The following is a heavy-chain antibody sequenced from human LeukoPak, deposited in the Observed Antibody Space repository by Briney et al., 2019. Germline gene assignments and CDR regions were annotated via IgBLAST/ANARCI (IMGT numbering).Heavy chain of an antibody. CDR3: ARDRQIVVVPAASAELDY. J-gene: IGHJ4*02. Sequence: ASVKVSCKASGYTFTGYYMHWVRQAPGQGLEWMGRINPNSGGTNYAQKFQGRVTMTRDTSISTAYMELSRLRSDDTAVYYSARDRQIVVVPAASAELDYRGQGTLVTVSS. V-gene: IGHV1-2*06. D-gene: IGHD2-2*01. CDR2: INPNSGGT. CDR1: GYTFTGYY.